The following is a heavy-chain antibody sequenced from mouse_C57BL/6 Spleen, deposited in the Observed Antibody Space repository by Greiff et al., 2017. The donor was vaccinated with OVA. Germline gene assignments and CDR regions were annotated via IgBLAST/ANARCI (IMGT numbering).Heavy chain of an antibody. D-gene: IGHD1-1*01. CDR2: IDPNSGGT. V-gene: IGHV1-72*01. CDR3: ARRHYYGSSSYWYFDV. J-gene: IGHJ1*03. CDR1: GYTFTSYW. Sequence: QVQLQQSGAELVKPGASVKLSCKASGYTFTSYWMHWVKQRPGRGLEWIGRIDPNSGGTKYNEKFKSKATLTVDKPSSTAYMQLSSLTSEDSAVYYCARRHYYGSSSYWYFDVWGTGTTVTVSS.